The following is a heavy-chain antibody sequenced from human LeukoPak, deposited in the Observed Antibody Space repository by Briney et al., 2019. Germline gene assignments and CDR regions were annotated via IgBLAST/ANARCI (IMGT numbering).Heavy chain of an antibody. V-gene: IGHV4-59*01. CDR2: IYYSGST. CDR1: GGSISSYY. Sequence: SETLSLTCTVSGGSISSYYWSWIRQPPGKGLEWIGYIYYSGSTNYNPSLKSRVTISVDTSKNQFSLKLSSVTAADTAVYYCARGHDYGDYSDYWGQGTLVTVSS. D-gene: IGHD4-17*01. J-gene: IGHJ4*02. CDR3: ARGHDYGDYSDY.